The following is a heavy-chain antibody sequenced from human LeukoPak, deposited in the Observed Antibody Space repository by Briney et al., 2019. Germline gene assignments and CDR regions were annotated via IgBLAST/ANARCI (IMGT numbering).Heavy chain of an antibody. D-gene: IGHD6-13*01. V-gene: IGHV4-4*07. CDR3: SSEIRSSWPFDY. J-gene: IGHJ4*02. Sequence: SETLSLTCTVSGDSMSYYYWSWIRQPAGKGLEWIGRIYTSGGTNYNSSLKSRVTMSVDTSKNQLSLKLGSVTAADTAVYYCSSEIRSSWPFDYWGQGILVTVSS. CDR2: IYTSGGT. CDR1: GDSMSYYY.